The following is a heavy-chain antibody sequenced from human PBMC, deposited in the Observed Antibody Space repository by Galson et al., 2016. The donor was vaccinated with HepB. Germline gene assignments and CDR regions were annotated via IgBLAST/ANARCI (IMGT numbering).Heavy chain of an antibody. CDR3: AAALCYDILTGYYSYDY. D-gene: IGHD3-9*01. CDR2: TVVGNGHT. J-gene: IGHJ4*02. CDR1: GFTFRNSA. V-gene: IGHV1-58*01. Sequence: SCKASGFTFRNSAVQWVRQARGQRLEWIGWTVVGNGHTKYAQNFQERVSITRDMSTSTAYMELSSLRSEDTDVYFCAAALCYDILTGYYSYDYWGQGTLVIVSS.